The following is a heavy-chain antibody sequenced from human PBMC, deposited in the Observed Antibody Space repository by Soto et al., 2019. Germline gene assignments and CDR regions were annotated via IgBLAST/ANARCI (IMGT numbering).Heavy chain of an antibody. CDR3: ARIPRYSFPTSDDLDS. Sequence: SVKVSCKASGGTFYTYTFSWVRQAPGQGLEWMGGITPIYPTTNYAEKFQGRLTVTADGSTNTAYMELNSLTSEDTAVYYCARIPRYSFPTSDDLDSWGQGTLVTVSS. CDR2: ITPIYPTT. D-gene: IGHD5-18*01. V-gene: IGHV1-69*13. CDR1: GGTFYTYT. J-gene: IGHJ4*02.